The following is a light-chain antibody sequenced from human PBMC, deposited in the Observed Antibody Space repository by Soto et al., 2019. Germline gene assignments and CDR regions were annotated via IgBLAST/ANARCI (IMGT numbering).Light chain of an antibody. CDR3: QQYGSSGT. J-gene: IGKJ1*01. CDR1: QSVSSK. Sequence: EIVMTQSPATLSVSPGERATLSCRASQSVSSKLAWYQQKPGQAPRLLMYGASTRVTGIPARFSGSGSGTEFTLTISRLEPEDFAVYYCQQYGSSGTFGQGTKVDIK. V-gene: IGKV3-15*01. CDR2: GAS.